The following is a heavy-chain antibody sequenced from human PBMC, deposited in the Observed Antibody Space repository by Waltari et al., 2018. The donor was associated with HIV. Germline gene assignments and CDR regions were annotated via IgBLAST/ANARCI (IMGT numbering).Heavy chain of an antibody. J-gene: IGHJ6*02. CDR1: GFIFTASD. V-gene: IGHV3-73*01. CDR2: IRSKADRYAT. CDR3: TRRAALFRGVVDVDV. D-gene: IGHD3-10*01. Sequence: EVLLVESGGGVVQPGGSLKLSCAASGFIFTASDIHWVRQAAGKGLEWGGRIRSKADRYATGYSASVKGRFSISRDDSENKVFLQMNSLKADDSAVYYCTRRAALFRGVVDVDVWGQGTTVTVSS.